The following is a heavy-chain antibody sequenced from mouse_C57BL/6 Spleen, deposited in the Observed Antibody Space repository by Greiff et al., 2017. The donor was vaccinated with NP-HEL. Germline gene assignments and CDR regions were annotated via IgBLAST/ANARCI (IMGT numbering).Heavy chain of an antibody. J-gene: IGHJ4*01. CDR3: ARLGTTVVESHYAMDD. V-gene: IGHV1-26*01. D-gene: IGHD1-1*01. CDR1: GYTFNDYY. Sequence: EVQLQQSGPELVKPGASVKISCKASGYTFNDYYMNWVKQSHGKSLEWIGDINPNNGGTSYNQKFKGKATLTVDKSSSPAYMELRSLTSEDSAVYYCARLGTTVVESHYAMDDWGQGTSVTVSS. CDR2: INPNNGGT.